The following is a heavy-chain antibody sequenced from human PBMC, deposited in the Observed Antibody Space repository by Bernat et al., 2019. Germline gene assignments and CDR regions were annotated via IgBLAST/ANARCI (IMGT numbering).Heavy chain of an antibody. Sequence: EVQLVESGGGLVQPGGSLRLSCAASGFTFSSYAMSWVRQAPGKGLEWVSAISGSGGSTYYADSVKGRFTIARDNSKHTLYLQMNSLRAEDTAVYYCAKKIVVAEYYFDYWGQGTLVTVSS. V-gene: IGHV3-23*04. J-gene: IGHJ4*02. CDR2: ISGSGGST. CDR3: AKKIVVAEYYFDY. D-gene: IGHD2-15*01. CDR1: GFTFSSYA.